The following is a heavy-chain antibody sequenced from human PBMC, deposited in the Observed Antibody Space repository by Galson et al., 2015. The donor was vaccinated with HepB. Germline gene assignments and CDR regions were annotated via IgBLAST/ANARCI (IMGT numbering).Heavy chain of an antibody. CDR1: GYNFSGYY. D-gene: IGHD2-15*01. CDR3: ARSYCSGGSCYLYY. V-gene: IGHV1-2*05. CDR2: INPNNGGT. Sequence: SVKVSCKASGYNFSGYYMHWVRQAPGQGLEWMGRINPNNGGTNYAQKFQGRVTMTTDTSISTAYMELSRLKSDDTVVYYCARSYCSGGSCYLYYWGQGTLVTVSS. J-gene: IGHJ4*02.